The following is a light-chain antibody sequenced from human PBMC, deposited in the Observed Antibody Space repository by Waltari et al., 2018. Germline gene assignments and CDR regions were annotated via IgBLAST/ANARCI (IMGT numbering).Light chain of an antibody. J-gene: IGLJ2*01. CDR1: RGHSNSA. V-gene: IGLV4-69*01. CDR2: INRDGSH. Sequence: QLVLTQSPSASASLGASVKLTCTLSRGHSNSAIPSHQQQPEKGPRDLMRINRDGSHAKGDGIPDRFSGSKSGAERYLTISSLQSEDEADYYCQTWGPGIRVFGGGTHLTVL. CDR3: QTWGPGIRV.